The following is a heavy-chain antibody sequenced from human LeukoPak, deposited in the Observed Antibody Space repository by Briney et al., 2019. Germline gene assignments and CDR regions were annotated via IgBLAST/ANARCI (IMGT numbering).Heavy chain of an antibody. D-gene: IGHD1-14*01. J-gene: IGHJ5*02. CDR1: GYTFTTYG. V-gene: IGHV1-18*01. CDR3: ATGRMDWFDP. CDR2: ISAYNGNT. Sequence: ASVTVSCKASGYTFTTYGISWVRQAPGQGLQWMGWISAYNGNTNYAQKLQDRVTMTTDTSTSTAYMERRSLRSDDTAVYYCATGRMDWFDPGGQGTLVTVSS.